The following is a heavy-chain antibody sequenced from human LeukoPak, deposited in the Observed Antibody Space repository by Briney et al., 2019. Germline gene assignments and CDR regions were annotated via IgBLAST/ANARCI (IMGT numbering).Heavy chain of an antibody. CDR3: AKAPVTTCRGAYCYPFDY. D-gene: IGHD2-21*01. CDR1: GFTFSTYS. CDR2: ISSRSSFI. V-gene: IGHV3-21*04. J-gene: IGHJ4*02. Sequence: GGSLRLSCEASGFTFSTYSMNWVRQAPGKGLEWVSSISSRSSFIYYADSVKGRFTISRDSSKNTLFLQMNRLRPEDAAVYYCAKAPVTTCRGAYCYPFDYWGQGTLVTVSS.